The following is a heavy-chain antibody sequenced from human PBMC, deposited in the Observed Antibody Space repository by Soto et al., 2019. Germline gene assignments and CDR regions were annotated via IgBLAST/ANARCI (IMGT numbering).Heavy chain of an antibody. J-gene: IGHJ3*02. D-gene: IGHD3-3*01. CDR1: GXTFTSYY. V-gene: IGHV1-46*01. Sequence: ASVKVSCKASGXTFTSYYMHWVRQAPGQGLEWMGIINPSGGSTSYAQKFQGRVTMTRDTSTSTVYMELSSLRSEDTAVYYCARGGEVTIFGVVETRNAFDIWGQGTMVTVSS. CDR3: ARGGEVTIFGVVETRNAFDI. CDR2: INPSGGST.